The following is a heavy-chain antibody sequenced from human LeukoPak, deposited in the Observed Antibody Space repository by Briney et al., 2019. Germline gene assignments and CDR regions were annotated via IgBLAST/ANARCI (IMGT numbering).Heavy chain of an antibody. J-gene: IGHJ6*03. CDR1: GFTFSTYA. CDR3: AKLFGSGSYYNGPVFAEAPPSYYMDV. CDR2: ISGSGAGT. D-gene: IGHD3-10*01. V-gene: IGHV3-23*01. Sequence: GGSLRLSCAASGFTFSTYAMTWVRQAPGKGLEWVSAISGSGAGTYYADSVKGRFTISRDNSKNTLYLQMNSLRAEDTAVYYCAKLFGSGSYYNGPVFAEAPPSYYMDVWGKGTTVTVSS.